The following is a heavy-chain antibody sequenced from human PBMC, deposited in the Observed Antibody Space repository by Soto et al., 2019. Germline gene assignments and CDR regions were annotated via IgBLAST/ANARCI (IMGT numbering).Heavy chain of an antibody. CDR1: GYTFTSYG. Sequence: ASVKVSFKASGYTFTSYGISWVRHAPGQGLEWMGWISAYNGNTNYAQKLQGRVTMTTDTSTSTAYMELRSLRSDDTAVYYCARLYNYYGSGSSLYYYYGMDVWGQGTTVTVSS. CDR3: ARLYNYYGSGSSLYYYYGMDV. D-gene: IGHD3-10*01. CDR2: ISAYNGNT. J-gene: IGHJ6*02. V-gene: IGHV1-18*01.